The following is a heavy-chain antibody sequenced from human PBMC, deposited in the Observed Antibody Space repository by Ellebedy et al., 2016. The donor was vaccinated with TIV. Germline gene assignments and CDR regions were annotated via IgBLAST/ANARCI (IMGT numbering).Heavy chain of an antibody. D-gene: IGHD4-17*01. CDR1: GGSISSYY. CDR2: IYYSGST. V-gene: IGHV4-59*01. J-gene: IGHJ4*02. CDR3: ATAPGDYFDY. Sequence: MPSETLSLTCTVSGGSISSYYWSWIRQPPGKGLEWIGYIYYSGSTNYNPSLKSRVTISVDTSKNQFSLKLSSVTAADTAVYYCATAPGDYFDYWGQGTLVTVSS.